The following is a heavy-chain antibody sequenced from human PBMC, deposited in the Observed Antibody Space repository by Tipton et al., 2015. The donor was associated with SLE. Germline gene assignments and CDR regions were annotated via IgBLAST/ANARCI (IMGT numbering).Heavy chain of an antibody. CDR3: ARGDGFVPFDY. CDR2: IYHSGST. V-gene: IGHV4-38-2*01. J-gene: IGHJ4*02. Sequence: TLSLTFAVSGYSISTGYYWGWIRQPPGKGLEWIGSIYHSGSTSYNPSLKSRVTISVDTSKNQFSLKLSSVTAADTAVYYCARGDGFVPFDYWGQGTLVTVSS. CDR1: GYSISTGYY. D-gene: IGHD5-24*01.